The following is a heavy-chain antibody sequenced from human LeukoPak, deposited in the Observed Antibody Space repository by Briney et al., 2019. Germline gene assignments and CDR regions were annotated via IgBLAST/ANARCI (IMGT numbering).Heavy chain of an antibody. V-gene: IGHV1-46*01. J-gene: IGHJ4*02. D-gene: IGHD2-2*01. CDR2: INPSGGST. CDR3: ATRSGGYQLDY. CDR1: GYTFTSYY. Sequence: ASVKVSCKASGYTFTSYYMHWVRQAPGQGLEWMGIINPSGGSTSYAQKFQGRVTMTRDTSTSTAYMELSSLRSEDTAVYYCATRSGGYQLDYWGQGTLVTVSS.